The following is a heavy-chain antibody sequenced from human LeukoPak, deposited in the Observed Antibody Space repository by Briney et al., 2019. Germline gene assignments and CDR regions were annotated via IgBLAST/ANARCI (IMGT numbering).Heavy chain of an antibody. V-gene: IGHV3-48*03. Sequence: GGSRRLAWAVAGFTFSSYEINWVRQPAGKGLGWVSYITRRGTSKYYADSGKGRFTISRDNAKKSLYLQMDSLRAEDTAVYYCARGGETYYGVDVWGQGTTVTVSS. D-gene: IGHD3-16*01. J-gene: IGHJ6*02. CDR1: GFTFSSYE. CDR3: ARGGETYYGVDV. CDR2: ITRRGTSK.